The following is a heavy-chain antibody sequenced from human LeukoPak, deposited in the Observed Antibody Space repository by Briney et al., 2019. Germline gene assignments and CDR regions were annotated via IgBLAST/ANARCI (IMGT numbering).Heavy chain of an antibody. CDR3: ANGGYYYDSSGYYYSQPRNDY. J-gene: IGHJ4*02. D-gene: IGHD3-22*01. V-gene: IGHV3-23*01. CDR2: ISGSGGST. Sequence: GGSLRLSCAASGFTFSSYAMSWVRQAPGKGLEWVSAISGSGGSTYYADSVKGRFTISRDNSKNTLYLQMNSLRAEDTAVYYCANGGYYYDSSGYYYSQPRNDYWGQGTLVTVSS. CDR1: GFTFSSYA.